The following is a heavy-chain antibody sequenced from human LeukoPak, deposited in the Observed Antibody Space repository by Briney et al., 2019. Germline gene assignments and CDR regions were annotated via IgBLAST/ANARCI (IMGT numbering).Heavy chain of an antibody. J-gene: IGHJ4*02. V-gene: IGHV4-34*01. Sequence: PSETLSLTCAVYGGSFSGYYWSWIRQPPGKGLEWIGEINHSGSTNYNPSLKSRVTISVDTSKNQFSPKLSSVTAADTAVYYCARGRVLGYWGQGTLVTVSS. CDR3: ARGRVLGY. CDR2: INHSGST. CDR1: GGSFSGYY.